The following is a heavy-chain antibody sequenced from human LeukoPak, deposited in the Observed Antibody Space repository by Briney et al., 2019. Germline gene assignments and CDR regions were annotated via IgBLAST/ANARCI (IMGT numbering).Heavy chain of an antibody. V-gene: IGHV3-7*01. J-gene: IGHJ4*02. CDR2: INQDERDR. CDR3: AKGEAARTAFDY. Sequence: PSETLSLTCTVSGGSISSYYWSWIRQPPGKGLEWVANINQDERDRYYVDSVKGRFTISRDNAKNSVYLQMNSLRAEDTAVYYCAKGEAARTAFDYWGQGTLVTVSS. CDR1: GGSISSYY. D-gene: IGHD6-6*01.